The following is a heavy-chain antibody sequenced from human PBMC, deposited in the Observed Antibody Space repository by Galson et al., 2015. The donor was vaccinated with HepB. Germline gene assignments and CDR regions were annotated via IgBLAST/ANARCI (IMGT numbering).Heavy chain of an antibody. V-gene: IGHV4-39*01. CDR2: IYYSGST. Sequence: ETLSLTCTVSGGAISTSSYYWGWIRQPPGKGLEWIGSIYYSGSTYHNPSLKSRVIISVDTSKNQFSLKLSSVTAADTAVYYCASIVGATSLDYWGQGTLVTVSS. D-gene: IGHD1-26*01. CDR3: ASIVGATSLDY. CDR1: GGAISTSSYY. J-gene: IGHJ4*02.